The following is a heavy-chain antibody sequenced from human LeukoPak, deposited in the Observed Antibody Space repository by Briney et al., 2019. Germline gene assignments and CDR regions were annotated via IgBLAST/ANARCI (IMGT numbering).Heavy chain of an antibody. CDR3: ARGPRGMRYSSGWTLGY. J-gene: IGHJ4*02. V-gene: IGHV4-39*01. D-gene: IGHD6-19*01. CDR2: IYYSGST. Sequence: SETLSLTCTVSGGSISSSSYYWGWIRQPPGKGLEWIGSIYYSGSTYYNPSLKSRVTISVDTSKNQFSLKLSSVTAADTAVYYCARGPRGMRYSSGWTLGYWGQGTLVTVSS. CDR1: GGSISSSSYY.